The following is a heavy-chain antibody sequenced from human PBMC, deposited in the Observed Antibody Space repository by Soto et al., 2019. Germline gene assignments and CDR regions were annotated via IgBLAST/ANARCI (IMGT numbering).Heavy chain of an antibody. J-gene: IGHJ6*02. CDR3: ARPLRFLEWLSPGNYYYGMDV. D-gene: IGHD3-3*01. CDR2: IIPIFGTA. Sequence: SVKVSCKASGGTFSSYAISWVRQAPGQGLEWIGGIIPIFGTANYAQKFQGRVTITADESTSTAYMELSSLRSEDTAVYYCARPLRFLEWLSPGNYYYGMDVWGQGTTVTVSS. CDR1: GGTFSSYA. V-gene: IGHV1-69*13.